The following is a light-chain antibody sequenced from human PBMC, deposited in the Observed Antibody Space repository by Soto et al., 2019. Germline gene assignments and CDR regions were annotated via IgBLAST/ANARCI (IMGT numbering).Light chain of an antibody. J-gene: IGKJ1*01. CDR1: QSVSSSY. Sequence: ESVLTQSPGTLSLSPVEIATLSCRASQSVSSSYLAWYQQKPVQAPRLLIYGASSRATGLPDRFSGSGSGRDFTLTISRLEPEDFAVYYCQQYGSSPPWTFGQGTQVAIK. V-gene: IGKV3-20*01. CDR3: QQYGSSPPWT. CDR2: GAS.